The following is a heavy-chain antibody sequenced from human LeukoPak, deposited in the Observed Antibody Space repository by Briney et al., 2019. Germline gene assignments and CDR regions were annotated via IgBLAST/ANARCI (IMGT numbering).Heavy chain of an antibody. Sequence: SETLSLTCTDSGGSISSYYWSWIRQPAGQGLEWIGRIYTSGSTNYNPSLKSRVTMSVDTSKNQFALKLSSVTAANTAVYYCARDPRFDDLRFLEWDSSYYYYYMDVWGKGTTVTVSS. J-gene: IGHJ6*03. CDR3: ARDPRFDDLRFLEWDSSYYYYYMDV. CDR1: GGSISSYY. D-gene: IGHD3-3*01. CDR2: IYTSGST. V-gene: IGHV4-4*07.